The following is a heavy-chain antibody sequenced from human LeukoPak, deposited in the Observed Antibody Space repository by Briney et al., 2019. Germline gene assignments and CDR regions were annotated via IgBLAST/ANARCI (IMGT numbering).Heavy chain of an antibody. Sequence: GESPKISCKDSGSTLTSHWLGRVRQMPGKGLEWMGVIYPADSETTYSPSFQGQVTISSDKSNSTAYLQWSSLKASDTAMYYCATPTTGCSSTSCYLLVWGQGALVTVSS. V-gene: IGHV5-51*01. CDR3: ATPTTGCSSTSCYLLV. J-gene: IGHJ4*02. CDR1: GSTLTSHW. D-gene: IGHD2-2*01. CDR2: IYPADSET.